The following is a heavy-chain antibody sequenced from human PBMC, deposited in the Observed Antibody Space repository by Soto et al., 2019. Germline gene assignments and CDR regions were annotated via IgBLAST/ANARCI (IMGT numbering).Heavy chain of an antibody. D-gene: IGHD1-26*01. CDR1: GYTLTELS. Sequence: ASVKVSCKVSGYTLTELSMHWVRQAPGKGLEWMGGFDPEDGETIYAQKFQGRVTMTEDTSTDTAYMELSSLRSEDTAVYYCATGAGGSYPYYYYGMDVWGQGTTVTVSS. CDR3: ATGAGGSYPYYYYGMDV. CDR2: FDPEDGET. V-gene: IGHV1-24*01. J-gene: IGHJ6*02.